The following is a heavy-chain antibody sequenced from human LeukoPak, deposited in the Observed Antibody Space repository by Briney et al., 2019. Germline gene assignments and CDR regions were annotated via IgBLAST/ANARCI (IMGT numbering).Heavy chain of an antibody. CDR1: VGSICSSSDY. V-gene: IGHV4-39*01. D-gene: IGHD5-18*01. J-gene: IGHJ6*02. CDR3: ASLGYSYGRYYYYGMDV. CDR2: RWYSEST. Sequence: SGTLSLTCTVSVGSICSSSDYCGWGRRHPGEGVGWLESRWYSESTYYNQSLKSRVTISVDTSKNQFSLKLSSVTAADTAVYYCASLGYSYGRYYYYGMDVWGQGTTVTVSS.